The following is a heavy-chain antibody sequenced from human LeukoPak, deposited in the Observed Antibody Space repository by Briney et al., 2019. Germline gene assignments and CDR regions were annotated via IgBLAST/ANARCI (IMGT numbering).Heavy chain of an antibody. Sequence: GGSLRLPCAASGFTFSSHAMSWVSQAPGKGLEWVSAISDSGRETFYTDSVKGRFTISRDNSKNTLYLEMNSLRAEDTAVYYCAKPSGRHPNYDFDHGGQGTLVTVSA. J-gene: IGHJ4*02. CDR2: ISDSGRET. V-gene: IGHV3-23*01. CDR1: GFTFSSHA. CDR3: AKPSGRHPNYDFDH. D-gene: IGHD1-26*01.